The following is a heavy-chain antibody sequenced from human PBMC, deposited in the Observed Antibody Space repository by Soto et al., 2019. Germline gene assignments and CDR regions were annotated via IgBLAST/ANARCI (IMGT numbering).Heavy chain of an antibody. J-gene: IGHJ4*02. V-gene: IGHV1-24*01. Sequence: ASVKVSCKVSGYTLTELSMHWVRQAPGKGLEWMGGFDPEDGETIYAQKFQGRVTTTEDTSTDTAYMELSSLRSEDTAVYYCATGLFGVVIRELVFDYWGQGTLVTVSS. CDR1: GYTLTELS. CDR2: FDPEDGET. D-gene: IGHD3-3*01. CDR3: ATGLFGVVIRELVFDY.